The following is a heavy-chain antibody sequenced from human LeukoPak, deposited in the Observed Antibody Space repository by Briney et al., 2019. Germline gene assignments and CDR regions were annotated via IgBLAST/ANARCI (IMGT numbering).Heavy chain of an antibody. CDR3: ARAEITMLRGRRWLDS. CDR1: GYSISSGYF. CDR2: IYNGGDA. V-gene: IGHV4-38-2*02. J-gene: IGHJ5*01. D-gene: IGHD3-10*01. Sequence: SETLSLTCTVSGYSISSGYFWGWSRPSPGEGLEWVGRIYNGGDADYNQTLNSRVAMSIDTSENQFSLKLTSLTAADTAVYYCARAEITMLRGRRWLDSWGQGTLVTVSS.